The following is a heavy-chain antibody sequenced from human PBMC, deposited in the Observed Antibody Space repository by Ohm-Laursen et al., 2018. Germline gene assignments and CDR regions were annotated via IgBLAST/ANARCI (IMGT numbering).Heavy chain of an antibody. V-gene: IGHV4-38-2*01. D-gene: IGHD1-7*01. CDR1: GYSISSAYY. Sequence: GTLSLTCAVSGYSISSAYYWGWIRQAPGQGLEWIGSIYHPGSTYYNPSLKSRVSISVDTSKNQFSLKLNSVTAADTAVYYCAREYKWNYDLFTYIDYWGQGTLVTVSS. CDR3: AREYKWNYDLFTYIDY. CDR2: IYHPGST. J-gene: IGHJ4*02.